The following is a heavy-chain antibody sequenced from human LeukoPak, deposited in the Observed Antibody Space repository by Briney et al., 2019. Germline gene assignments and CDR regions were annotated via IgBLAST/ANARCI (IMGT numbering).Heavy chain of an antibody. CDR1: GGTFSSYA. V-gene: IGHV1-2*02. CDR2: INPNSGGT. Sequence: ASVKVSCKASGGTFSSYAISWVRQAPGQGLEWMGWINPNSGGTNYAQKFQGRVTMTRDTSISTAYMELSRLRSDDTAVYYCARGAVEAPDYWGQGTLVTVSS. CDR3: ARGAVEAPDY. D-gene: IGHD1-1*01. J-gene: IGHJ4*02.